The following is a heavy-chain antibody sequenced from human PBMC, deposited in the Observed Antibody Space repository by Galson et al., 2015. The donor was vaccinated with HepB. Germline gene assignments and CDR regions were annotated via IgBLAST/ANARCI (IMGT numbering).Heavy chain of an antibody. CDR1: GFTFNDYY. J-gene: IGHJ4*02. D-gene: IGHD4-17*01. CDR3: ARVADSDYGDHTYFDY. CDR2: ISSSGTYI. V-gene: IGHV3-11*06. Sequence: SLRLSCAASGFTFNDYYMSWIRQAPGKGLGWISYISSSGTYINYADSVKGRFTISRVNAKNSLYLQMNGLRDEDTAVYYCARVADSDYGDHTYFDYWGQGTLVTVSS.